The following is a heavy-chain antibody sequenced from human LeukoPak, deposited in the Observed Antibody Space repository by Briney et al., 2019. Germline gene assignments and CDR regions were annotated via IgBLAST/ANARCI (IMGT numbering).Heavy chain of an antibody. CDR3: ARAPRSSGYYSYYYYMDV. Sequence: GGSLRLSCATSGFTFSSYWMSWVCQAPGKGLEWVANIKQDGSEKYYVDSVKGRFTISRDNAKNSLYLQMNSLRAEDTAVYYCARAPRSSGYYSYYYYMDVWGKGTTVTVSS. V-gene: IGHV3-7*01. D-gene: IGHD3-22*01. CDR1: GFTFSSYW. J-gene: IGHJ6*03. CDR2: IKQDGSEK.